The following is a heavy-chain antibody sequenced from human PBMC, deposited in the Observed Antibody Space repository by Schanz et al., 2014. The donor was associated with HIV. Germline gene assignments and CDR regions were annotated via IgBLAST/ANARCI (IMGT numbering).Heavy chain of an antibody. Sequence: QVRLVASGGGVVQPGRSLRLSCAASGFTFSNYGMHWVRQAPGKGLEWVAVIWFDGSNKYYSDSVKGRFTISRDNSKNALFLQMNSLRAEDTAVYYCALSRPSGYGGSWYFDLWGRGTLVAVSS. V-gene: IGHV3-33*08. D-gene: IGHD2-15*01. CDR3: ALSRPSGYGGSWYFDL. J-gene: IGHJ2*01. CDR1: GFTFSNYG. CDR2: IWFDGSNK.